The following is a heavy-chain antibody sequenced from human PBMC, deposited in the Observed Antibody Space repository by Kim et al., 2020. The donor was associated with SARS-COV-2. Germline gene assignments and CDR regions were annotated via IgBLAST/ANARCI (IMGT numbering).Heavy chain of an antibody. Sequence: SVKVSCKASGGTFSSYAISWVRQAPGQGLEWMGGIIPIFGTANYAQKFQGRVTITADESTSTAYMELSSLRSEDTAVYYCARSRYYYGSGSYHHFDYWGQGTLVTVSS. CDR3: ARSRYYYGSGSYHHFDY. CDR1: GGTFSSYA. CDR2: IIPIFGTA. D-gene: IGHD3-10*01. J-gene: IGHJ4*02. V-gene: IGHV1-69*13.